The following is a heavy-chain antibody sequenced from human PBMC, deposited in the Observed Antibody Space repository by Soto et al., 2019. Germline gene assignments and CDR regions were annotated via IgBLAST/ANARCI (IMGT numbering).Heavy chain of an antibody. D-gene: IGHD3-10*01. CDR1: GGSISSGDYY. Sequence: PSETLSLTCTVPGGSISSGDYYWSWIRQPPGKGLEWIGYIYYSGSTYYNPSLKSRVTISVDTSKNQFSLKLSSVTAADTAVYYCARDLRITMVRGVYYYYGMDVWGQGTTVTVSS. V-gene: IGHV4-30-4*01. CDR3: ARDLRITMVRGVYYYYGMDV. CDR2: IYYSGST. J-gene: IGHJ6*02.